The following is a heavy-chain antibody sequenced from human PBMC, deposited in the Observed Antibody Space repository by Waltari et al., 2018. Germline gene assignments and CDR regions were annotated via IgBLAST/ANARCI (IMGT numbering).Heavy chain of an antibody. Sequence: QVQLLQSGAEVKKPGASVKVSCKVSGYTLTDLSMHWVRQAPGKGVEWMGSFDPEDDETIYAHKFQGRVTMTEDESTDTAYMELGSLRSEDTAVYYCAIDRPTSCMDVWGQGTTVTVSS. CDR1: GYTLTDLS. CDR2: FDPEDDET. CDR3: AIDRPTSCMDV. J-gene: IGHJ6*02. V-gene: IGHV1-24*01.